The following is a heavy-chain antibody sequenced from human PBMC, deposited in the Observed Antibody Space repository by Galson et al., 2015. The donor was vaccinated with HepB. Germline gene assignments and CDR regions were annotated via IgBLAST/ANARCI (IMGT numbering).Heavy chain of an antibody. D-gene: IGHD2-2*01. CDR2: ISFDGSNI. V-gene: IGHV3-30*18. CDR3: AKIGDYCSSTSCFVPYFYYYMDV. CDR1: GFTFSSYG. Sequence: SLRLSCAASGFTFSSYGMHWVRQAPGKGLEWMAVISFDGSNIYYADSVKGRFTISRDNSKNTLYLQMNSLQPEDTAVYYCAKIGDYCSSTSCFVPYFYYYMDVWGKGTTVTVSS. J-gene: IGHJ6*03.